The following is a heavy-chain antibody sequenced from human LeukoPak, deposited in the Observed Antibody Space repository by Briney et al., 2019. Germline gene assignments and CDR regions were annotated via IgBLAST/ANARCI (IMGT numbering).Heavy chain of an antibody. J-gene: IGHJ4*02. Sequence: KAGGSLRLSCAASGFTFSSYSMNWVRQAPGKGLEWVSSISSSSSYIYYADSVKGRFTISRDNAKNSLYLQMNSLRAEDTAVYYCARGAQWEPPGLDYWGQGTLVTVSS. CDR2: ISSSSSYI. D-gene: IGHD1-26*01. V-gene: IGHV3-21*01. CDR1: GFTFSSYS. CDR3: ARGAQWEPPGLDY.